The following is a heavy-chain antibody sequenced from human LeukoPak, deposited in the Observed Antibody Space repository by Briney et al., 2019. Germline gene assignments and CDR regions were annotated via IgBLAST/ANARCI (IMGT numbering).Heavy chain of an antibody. CDR2: ISYDGSNK. CDR3: AASDVVVTATAIYNGMDV. D-gene: IGHD2-21*02. CDR1: GFTFSSYA. V-gene: IGHV3-30*04. J-gene: IGHJ6*02. Sequence: GGSLRLSCAASGFTFSSYAMPWVRQAPGKGLEWVAVISYDGSNKYYADSVKGRFTISRDNSKNTLYLQMNSLRAEDTAVYYCAASDVVVTATAIYNGMDVWGQGTTVTVSS.